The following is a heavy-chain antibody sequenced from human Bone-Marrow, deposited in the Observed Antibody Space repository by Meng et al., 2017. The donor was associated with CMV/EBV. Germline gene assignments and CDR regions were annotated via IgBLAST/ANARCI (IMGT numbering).Heavy chain of an antibody. D-gene: IGHD6-13*01. CDR1: GGSISSSSYY. CDR3: ARDLREQLVSNWFDP. J-gene: IGHJ5*02. CDR2: IYYSGST. V-gene: IGHV4-39*07. Sequence: GSLRLSCTVSGGSISSSSYYWGWIRQPPGKGLEWIGSIYYSGSTYYNPSLKSRVTISVDTSKNQFSLKLSSVTAADTAVYYCARDLREQLVSNWFDPWGQGTRVTVSS.